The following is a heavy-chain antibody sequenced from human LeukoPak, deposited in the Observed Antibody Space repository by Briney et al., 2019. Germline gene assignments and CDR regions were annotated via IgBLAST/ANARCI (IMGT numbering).Heavy chain of an antibody. CDR1: RFTFSSFY. CDR2: IYPYDSDT. V-gene: IGHV5-51*01. D-gene: IGHD3-10*01. CDR3: ARRRGGSGAYYVDY. J-gene: IGHJ4*02. Sequence: GESLKISCKGSRFTFSSFYIGWVRQMPGKGLEWMGIIYPYDSDTRYGPSFQGQVTISVDMSVSTAYLQWNSLKASDTAIYYCARRRGGSGAYYVDYWGQGTLVTVSS.